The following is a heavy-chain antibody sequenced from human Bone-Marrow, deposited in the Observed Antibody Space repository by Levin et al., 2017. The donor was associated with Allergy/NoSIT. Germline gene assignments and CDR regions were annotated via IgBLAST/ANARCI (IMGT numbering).Heavy chain of an antibody. J-gene: IGHJ3*02. D-gene: IGHD3-22*01. V-gene: IGHV3-7*01. CDR2: IKQDGSEK. CDR3: ARDQVTMIVVVISDAFDI. CDR1: GFTFSSYW. Sequence: GESLKISCAASGFTFSSYWMSWVRQAPGKGLEWVANIKQDGSEKYYVDSVKGRFTISRDNAKNSLYLQMNSLRAEDTAVYYCARDQVTMIVVVISDAFDIWGQGTMVTVSS.